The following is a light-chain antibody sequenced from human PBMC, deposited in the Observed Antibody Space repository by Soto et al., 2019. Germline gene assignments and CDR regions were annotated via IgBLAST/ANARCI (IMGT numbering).Light chain of an antibody. CDR1: QSISNR. J-gene: IGKJ1*01. V-gene: IGKV1-5*01. CDR2: DAS. Sequence: DIQMTQYPSTLSASVGDRFTITCMASQSISNRLAWYQQKPGKAPKVLIYDASSLESGVPSRFSGSGSGTDFTLTISCLQSEDFATYYCQQLNSYPPWTVGPGTQVEIK. CDR3: QQLNSYPPWT.